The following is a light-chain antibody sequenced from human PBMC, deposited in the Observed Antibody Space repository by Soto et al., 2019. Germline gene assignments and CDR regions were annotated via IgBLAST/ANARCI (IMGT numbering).Light chain of an antibody. CDR2: DVS. J-gene: IGLJ1*01. CDR3: SSYTSSTNYV. Sequence: QSVLTQPASVSGSPGQSITISCTGTSSDVGGYNYVSWYQQHPGKAPKLMIYDVSNRPSGVSNRFSGSKSGNTASLTISGLQAEDEADYYYSSYTSSTNYVFGTGTKVNVL. V-gene: IGLV2-14*01. CDR1: SSDVGGYNY.